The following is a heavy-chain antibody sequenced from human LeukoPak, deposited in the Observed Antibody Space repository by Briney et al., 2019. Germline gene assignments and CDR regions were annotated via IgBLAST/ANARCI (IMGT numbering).Heavy chain of an antibody. Sequence: ASVKVSCKASGGTFSSYAISWVRQAPGQGLEWMGGIIPIFGTANYAQKFQGRVTITTDESTSIAYMELSSLRSEDTAVYYCAREMTTVTTGAFDIWGQGTMVTVSS. D-gene: IGHD4-11*01. CDR1: GGTFSSYA. CDR3: AREMTTVTTGAFDI. J-gene: IGHJ3*02. CDR2: IIPIFGTA. V-gene: IGHV1-69*05.